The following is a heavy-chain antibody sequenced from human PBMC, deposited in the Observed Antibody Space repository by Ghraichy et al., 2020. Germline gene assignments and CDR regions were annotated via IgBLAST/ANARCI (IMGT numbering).Heavy chain of an antibody. Sequence: GGSLRLSCAASGFTFSSYAMSWVRQAPGKGLEWVSAISGSGCSTYYADSVKGRFTISRDNSKNTLYLQMNSLRAEDTAVYYCAKDPGGSGYYSSNYFDYWGQGTLVTVSS. CDR1: GFTFSSYA. CDR3: AKDPGGSGYYSSNYFDY. D-gene: IGHD3-22*01. V-gene: IGHV3-23*01. J-gene: IGHJ4*02. CDR2: ISGSGCST.